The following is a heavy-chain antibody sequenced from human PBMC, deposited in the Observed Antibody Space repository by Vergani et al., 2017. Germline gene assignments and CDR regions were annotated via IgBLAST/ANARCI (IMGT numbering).Heavy chain of an antibody. CDR2: VEDSGYF. V-gene: IGHV4-59*01. D-gene: IGHD1-14*01. Sequence: QVQLQESGPGLVRPSETLSLTCTVSGGSLSGYYWNWSRQTPGEGLEWIGYVEDSGYFNYNPSLKTRVSMSSDTSNNQFSLMLSSVTVADTAVYYCARSIVSRTPPDSFDNWGQGTLVTVSS. J-gene: IGHJ4*02. CDR3: ARSIVSRTPPDSFDN. CDR1: GGSLSGYY.